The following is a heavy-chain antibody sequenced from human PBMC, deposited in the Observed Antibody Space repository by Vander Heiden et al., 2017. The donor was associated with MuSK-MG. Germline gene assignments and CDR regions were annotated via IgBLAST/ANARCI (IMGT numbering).Heavy chain of an antibody. D-gene: IGHD2-21*01. Sequence: QVQLVQSGAGVKKPGASVTVSCKASGYTFTSYYMHWVRQAPGQGLEWMGIINPSGGSTRYAQKFQGRVTMTRDTSTSTGDMELSSMRSEETAVYYCAIYSAPGGIPLYYFDYWGQGTMVTVYS. CDR2: INPSGGST. V-gene: IGHV1-46*01. CDR1: GYTFTSYY. CDR3: AIYSAPGGIPLYYFDY. J-gene: IGHJ4*02.